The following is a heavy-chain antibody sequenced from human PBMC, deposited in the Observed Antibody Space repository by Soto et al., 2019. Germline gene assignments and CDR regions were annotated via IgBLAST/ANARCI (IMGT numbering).Heavy chain of an antibody. CDR3: ARGPPYSGSYYRY. V-gene: IGHV4-34*01. CDR2: INHSGKT. Sequence: WETLSLTCGVYSGSFSGYYWTWIRQPPGKGLEWIGEINHSGKTNYNPSLKSRITMSVDTSKNQFSLKLSSVTAADTAVYYCARGPPYSGSYYRYWGQGTLVTV. D-gene: IGHD1-26*01. J-gene: IGHJ4*02. CDR1: SGSFSGYY.